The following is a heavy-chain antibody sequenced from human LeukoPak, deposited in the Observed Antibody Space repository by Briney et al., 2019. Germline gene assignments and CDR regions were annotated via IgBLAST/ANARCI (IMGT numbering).Heavy chain of an antibody. CDR2: ISGSGGST. V-gene: IGHV3-23*01. CDR1: GXTFSSYA. Sequence: GGSLRLSCAASGXTFSSYAMSWVRQAPGKGLEWVSAISGSGGSTYYADSVKGRFTISRDNSKNTLYLQMSSLRAEDTAVYYCAKVQRITMVRGVIHWFDPWGQGSLVTVSS. D-gene: IGHD3-10*01. J-gene: IGHJ5*02. CDR3: AKVQRITMVRGVIHWFDP.